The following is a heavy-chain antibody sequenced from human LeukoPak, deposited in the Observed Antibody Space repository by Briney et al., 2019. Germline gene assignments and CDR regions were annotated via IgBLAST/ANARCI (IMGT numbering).Heavy chain of an antibody. V-gene: IGHV3-23*01. CDR1: GFTFSSYA. Sequence: GGSLRLFCAASGFTFSSYAMSWVRQAPGKGLEWVSFISPSGDRTSNADSVEGRFTISRDNTRNTLYLQMNSLRDEDTGVYYCAIIHGYYDGSGFWVQWGQGTLVTVSS. CDR2: ISPSGDRT. D-gene: IGHD3-22*01. J-gene: IGHJ4*02. CDR3: AIIHGYYDGSGFWVQ.